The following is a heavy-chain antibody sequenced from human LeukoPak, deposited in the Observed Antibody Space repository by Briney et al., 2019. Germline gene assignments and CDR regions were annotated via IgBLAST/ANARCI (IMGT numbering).Heavy chain of an antibody. Sequence: GGYLRLSCEASGFTFSNYRMNWVRQAPGKGLEWVSSISSSTYKYYADSVTGRFTISRDNAKNSLYLQMEGLRAGDTAVYYCARDFLSDENQLRLAAPCDYWGQGTLVTVSS. D-gene: IGHD3-3*01. CDR3: ARDFLSDENQLRLAAPCDY. V-gene: IGHV3-21*01. CDR2: ISSSTYK. J-gene: IGHJ4*02. CDR1: GFTFSNYR.